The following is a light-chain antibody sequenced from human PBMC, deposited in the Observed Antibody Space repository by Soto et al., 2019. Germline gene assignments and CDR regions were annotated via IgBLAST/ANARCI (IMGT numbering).Light chain of an antibody. CDR1: QGISNF. Sequence: DIQMTQSPSSLSASVGDRVTITCRASQGISNFLAWYQQKPGRVPKLLIYDASTLQSGVPSRFSGSGSGTDFTLTISSLQPEDVATYYCQKYNSAPRAFGQGTKVEIK. J-gene: IGKJ1*01. CDR2: DAS. CDR3: QKYNSAPRA. V-gene: IGKV1-27*01.